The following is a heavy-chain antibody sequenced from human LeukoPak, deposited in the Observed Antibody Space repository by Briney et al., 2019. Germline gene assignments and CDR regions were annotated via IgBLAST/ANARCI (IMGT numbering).Heavy chain of an antibody. CDR3: AGGRYSSSWYQY. Sequence: SVKVSCKASGGTFSSYAISSVRQAPGQGLEWMGGIIPIFCTANYAQKFQGRVTITADESTSTAYMELSSLRSEDTAVYYCAGGRYSSSWYQYWGQGTLVTVSS. V-gene: IGHV1-69*01. D-gene: IGHD6-13*01. CDR2: IIPIFCTA. J-gene: IGHJ4*02. CDR1: GGTFSSYA.